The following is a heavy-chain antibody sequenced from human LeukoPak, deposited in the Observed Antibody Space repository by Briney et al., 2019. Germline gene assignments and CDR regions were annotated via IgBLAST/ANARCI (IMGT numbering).Heavy chain of an antibody. CDR1: AFICSGHW. Sequence: GGSLRLSCEGSAFICSGHWMNWLRQTPGKGLEWVASIKEDGSEKYYVDSVKGRFTISRDNAENSLYLQMNSLRVEDTALYYCARYGNNVDNAFDIWGQGTMVTVSS. CDR2: IKEDGSEK. CDR3: ARYGNNVDNAFDI. J-gene: IGHJ3*02. D-gene: IGHD4-17*01. V-gene: IGHV3-7*01.